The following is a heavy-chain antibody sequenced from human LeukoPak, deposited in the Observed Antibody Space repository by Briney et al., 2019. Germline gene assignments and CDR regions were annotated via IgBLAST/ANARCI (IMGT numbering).Heavy chain of an antibody. V-gene: IGHV3-7*01. J-gene: IGHJ4*02. Sequence: GGSLRLSCAASGFIVRDYWMNWVRQAPGHGLEWLANIKQDGGARYYVGSVKGRFTISSDSAKSLVYLQMDSLRAEDTATYYCARGYNGGSDYWGQGTLVTVSS. D-gene: IGHD3-16*01. CDR2: IKQDGGAR. CDR3: ARGYNGGSDY. CDR1: GFIVRDYW.